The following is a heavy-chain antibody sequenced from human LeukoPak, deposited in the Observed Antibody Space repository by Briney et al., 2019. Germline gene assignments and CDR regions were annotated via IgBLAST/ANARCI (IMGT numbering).Heavy chain of an antibody. CDR1: GLTFSTYA. V-gene: IGHV3-23*01. CDR2: VSGSGGNT. D-gene: IGHD1-26*01. CDR3: AKAGSIRFDY. J-gene: IGHJ4*02. Sequence: GGSLRLSCAASGLTFSTYAMSWVRQAPGKGLEWVSGVSGSGGNTYYAGSVKGRFTISRDNSKNTLDLQMNSLRADDTAVYYCAKAGSIRFDYWGQGTLVTVSS.